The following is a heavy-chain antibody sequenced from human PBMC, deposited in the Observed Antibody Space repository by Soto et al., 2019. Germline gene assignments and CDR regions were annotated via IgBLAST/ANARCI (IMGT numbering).Heavy chain of an antibody. Sequence: PSDTLSLTCTVSGGSISSYYWSWIRQPPGKGLEWIGYIYYSGSTNYNPSLKSRVTISVDTSKNQFSLKLSSVTAADTAVYYCARVPEPPADIYYYYYMDVWGKGTTVTVSS. D-gene: IGHD2-2*01. CDR1: GGSISSYY. V-gene: IGHV4-59*01. J-gene: IGHJ6*03. CDR3: ARVPEPPADIYYYYYMDV. CDR2: IYYSGST.